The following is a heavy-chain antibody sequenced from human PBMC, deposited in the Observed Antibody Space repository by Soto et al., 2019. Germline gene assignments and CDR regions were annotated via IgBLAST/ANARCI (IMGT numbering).Heavy chain of an antibody. CDR1: GGSISSGGYY. J-gene: IGHJ6*02. D-gene: IGHD4-17*01. CDR3: SRDGTTVVTGSYYYYGMDV. V-gene: IGHV4-31*03. Sequence: PSETLSLTCTVSGGSISSGGYYWSWIRQHPGKGLEWIGYIYYSGSTYYNPSLKSRVTISVDTSKNQFSLKLSSVTAADTAVYYCSRDGTTVVTGSYYYYGMDVRGQGTTVTVSS. CDR2: IYYSGST.